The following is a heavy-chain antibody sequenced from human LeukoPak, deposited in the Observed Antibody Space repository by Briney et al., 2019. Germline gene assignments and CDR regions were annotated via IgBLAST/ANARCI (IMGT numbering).Heavy chain of an antibody. Sequence: GSVKVSCKASGYTFTGYDMHWVRQAPGQGLEGMGWINPNSCGTNYAQKFQGRVTMTRDTSINTAYMELNRLKSDDTAVYYCARSLGKNWFDIWGQGTLVTVSS. J-gene: IGHJ5*02. CDR3: ARSLGKNWFDI. V-gene: IGHV1-2*02. D-gene: IGHD3-3*02. CDR1: GYTFTGYD. CDR2: INPNSCGT.